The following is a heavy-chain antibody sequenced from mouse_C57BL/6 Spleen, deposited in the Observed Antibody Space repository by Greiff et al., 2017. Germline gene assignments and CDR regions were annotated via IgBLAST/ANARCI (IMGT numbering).Heavy chain of an antibody. CDR1: GYAFTTYL. D-gene: IGHD2-3*01. CDR2: INPGSGGT. J-gene: IGHJ2*01. Sequence: VQLQQSGAELVRPGTSVKVSCKASGYAFTTYLIEWVKQRPGQGLEWIGVINPGSGGTNYNEKFKGKATLTADKSSSTAYMQLSSLTSEDSAVYFCARSPIYDGYLYFDYWGQGTTLTVSS. CDR3: ARSPIYDGYLYFDY. V-gene: IGHV1-54*01.